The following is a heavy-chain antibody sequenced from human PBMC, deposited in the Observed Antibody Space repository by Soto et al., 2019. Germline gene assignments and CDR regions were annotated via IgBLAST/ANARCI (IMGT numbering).Heavy chain of an antibody. D-gene: IGHD1-26*01. CDR1: GFNFSDYT. CDR3: AVGDADLTYPYGMDV. J-gene: IGHJ6*02. Sequence: PGGFLRLSCRASGFNFSDYTMKLVRQDPGKGLEWVSSISRESSYIYYVDSVKGRFTISRDNAKNSVILQMAGLRVDDTGVYFCAVGDADLTYPYGMDVWGRGTTVTVSS. V-gene: IGHV3-21*01. CDR2: ISRESSYI.